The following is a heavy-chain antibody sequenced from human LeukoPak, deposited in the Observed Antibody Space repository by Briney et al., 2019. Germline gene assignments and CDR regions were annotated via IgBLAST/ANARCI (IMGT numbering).Heavy chain of an antibody. Sequence: GGSLRHSCAASGYTFSIYWMTWVRQAPGKGLEWVANIKQDGSEKYYMDSVRGRFTISRDNAKNSLYLQMNSLRAEDTAVYYCARDWGDYGAYWGQGTLVTVSS. V-gene: IGHV3-7*01. CDR1: GYTFSIYW. J-gene: IGHJ4*02. D-gene: IGHD4-17*01. CDR3: ARDWGDYGAY. CDR2: IKQDGSEK.